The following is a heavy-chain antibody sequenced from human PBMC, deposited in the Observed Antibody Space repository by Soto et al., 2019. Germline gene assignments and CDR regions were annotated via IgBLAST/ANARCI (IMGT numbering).Heavy chain of an antibody. V-gene: IGHV1-69*01. CDR3: AIELKEPWSYYYYGLDV. CDR1: GGSFSSFG. Sequence: QVQLEQSGAEVKKPGSSVKVSCKASGGSFSSFGITWVRQAPGQGLEWMGGIIPIIGTTKYAKRFQGRVTITADESTTTAYVELSSLRSEDTAVYYCAIELKEPWSYYYYGLDVWGQGTTVTVSS. D-gene: IGHD2-15*01. J-gene: IGHJ6*02. CDR2: IIPIIGTT.